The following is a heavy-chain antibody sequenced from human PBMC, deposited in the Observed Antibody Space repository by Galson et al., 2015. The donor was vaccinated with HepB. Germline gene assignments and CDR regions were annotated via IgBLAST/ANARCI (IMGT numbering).Heavy chain of an antibody. D-gene: IGHD6-6*01. J-gene: IGHJ4*02. CDR3: ARGSSGHVHYFDY. Sequence: SLRLSCAASGFTFSDYYMSWIRQAPGKGLEWVSYISSSSSYTNYADSVKGRFTISRDNAKNSLYLQMNSLRAEDTAVYYCARGSSGHVHYFDYWGQGTLVTVSS. V-gene: IGHV3-11*06. CDR2: ISSSSSYT. CDR1: GFTFSDYY.